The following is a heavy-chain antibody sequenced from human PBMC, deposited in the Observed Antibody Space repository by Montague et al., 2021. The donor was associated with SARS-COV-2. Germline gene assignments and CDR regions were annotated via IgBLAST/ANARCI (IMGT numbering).Heavy chain of an antibody. D-gene: IGHD3-10*01. J-gene: IGHJ4*02. CDR3: ARRGSSVWGVTVSAGLDY. V-gene: IGHV4-34*01. Sequence: SETLSLTCAVYGGSFSGYYWSWIRQPPEKGLEWTGEINQSGRTNNNPSLKSRVIISVDTSKNQFSLKLSSVTAADTAVYYCARRGSSVWGVTVSAGLDYWGQGILVIVSS. CDR1: GGSFSGYY. CDR2: INQSGRT.